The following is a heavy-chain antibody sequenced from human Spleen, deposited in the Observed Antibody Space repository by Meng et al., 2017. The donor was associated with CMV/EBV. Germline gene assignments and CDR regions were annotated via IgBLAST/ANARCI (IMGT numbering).Heavy chain of an antibody. CDR2: MNPNSGDT. D-gene: IGHD1-1*01. CDR1: GYTFTGYY. V-gene: IGHV1-8*03. Sequence: ASVKVSCKASGYTFTGYYMHWVRQASGQGLEWMGWMNPNSGDTGYAQKFQGGVTITRNTSISTAYMELRSLRSDDTAVYYCARGERQPFYGLDVWGQGTTVTVSS. J-gene: IGHJ6*02. CDR3: ARGERQPFYGLDV.